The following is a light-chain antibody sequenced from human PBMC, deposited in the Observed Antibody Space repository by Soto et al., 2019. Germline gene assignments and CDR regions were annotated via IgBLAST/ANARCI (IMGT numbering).Light chain of an antibody. CDR2: MTS. CDR3: QQYSNFPRT. J-gene: IGKJ1*01. CDR1: QSVSPW. V-gene: IGKV1-5*03. Sequence: DIQMTQSPSTLSASVGDRVTITCRASQSVSPWLAWYQQKPGKAPKLLISMTSHLESGVPSQFSGSGSGTDFTLTISSLQPDDFAIYYCQQYSNFPRTFGQGTKVEIK.